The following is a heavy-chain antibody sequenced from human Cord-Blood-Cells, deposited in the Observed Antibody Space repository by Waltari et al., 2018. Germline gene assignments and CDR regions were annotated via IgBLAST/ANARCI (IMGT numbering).Heavy chain of an antibody. J-gene: IGHJ4*02. CDR3: AKDDYYDSSGYFDY. CDR1: GFTFSSYG. Sequence: QVQLVESGGGVVQPGRSLRLSCAASGFTFSSYGMHWVRQAPGKGLVGVAAIWYDGSNKYYADSVKGRFTISRDNSKNTLYLQMNSLRAEDTAMYYCAKDDYYDSSGYFDYWGQGTLVTVSS. CDR2: IWYDGSNK. D-gene: IGHD3-22*01. V-gene: IGHV3-30*18.